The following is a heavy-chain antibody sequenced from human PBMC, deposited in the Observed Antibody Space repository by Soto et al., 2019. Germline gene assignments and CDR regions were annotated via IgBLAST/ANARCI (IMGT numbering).Heavy chain of an antibody. D-gene: IGHD1-26*01. J-gene: IGHJ4*02. V-gene: IGHV3-30*18. CDR3: AKAGTSGPRGYFDY. Sequence: SLRLSCAASGFTFSSYGMHWVRQAPGKGLEWVVVMSYDGSNKYYADSVKGRFTISRDNSKNTLYLQMNSLRAEDTAVYYCAKAGTSGPRGYFDYWGQGTLVTVSS. CDR1: GFTFSSYG. CDR2: MSYDGSNK.